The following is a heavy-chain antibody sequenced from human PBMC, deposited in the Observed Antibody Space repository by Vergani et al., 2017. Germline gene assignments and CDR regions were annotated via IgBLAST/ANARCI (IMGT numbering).Heavy chain of an antibody. CDR2: INPSSGDT. J-gene: IGHJ6*02. CDR3: ARDHCTSVNCYEYHYHGMDV. CDR1: GYTFTTYY. V-gene: IGHV1-2*02. D-gene: IGHD2-2*01. Sequence: QVQVVQSGAEVKKSGASVKVSCKASGYTFTTYYVHWVRRAPGQGPEWIGWINPSSGDTEYAQKFQGRVTVTRDTSLSAAYMELSRLRSDDTAVYYCARDHCTSVNCYEYHYHGMDVWGQGTTVTVSS.